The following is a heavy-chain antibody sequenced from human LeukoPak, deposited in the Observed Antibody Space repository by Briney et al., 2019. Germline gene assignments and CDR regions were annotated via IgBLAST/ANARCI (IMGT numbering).Heavy chain of an antibody. Sequence: SVTLSLTCTVSGVSISSGAYYWTWIRQAAGKGLEWIGRIYTSGTTDYNPSLKSRVSISLDTSKNQFSLNLSSVTAADTAVYYCARDMGQTWGQGTLVTVSS. V-gene: IGHV4-61*02. CDR1: GVSISSGAYY. J-gene: IGHJ5*02. CDR2: IYTSGTT. D-gene: IGHD3-10*01. CDR3: ARDMGQT.